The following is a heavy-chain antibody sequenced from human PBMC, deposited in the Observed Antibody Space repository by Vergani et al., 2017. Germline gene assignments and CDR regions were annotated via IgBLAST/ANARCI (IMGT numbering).Heavy chain of an antibody. Sequence: QVQLQESGPGLVKPSQTLSLTCTVSGGSISSGGYYWSWIRQHPGKGLEWIGFIYYSGSTYYNPSLKSRVTISVDTSKNQFSLKLSSVTAADTAVYYCARESRAHDYGNYYYYYGMDVWGQGTTVTVSS. CDR3: ARESRAHDYGNYYYYYGMDV. D-gene: IGHD4-17*01. J-gene: IGHJ6*02. V-gene: IGHV4-31*03. CDR2: IYYSGST. CDR1: GGSISSGGYY.